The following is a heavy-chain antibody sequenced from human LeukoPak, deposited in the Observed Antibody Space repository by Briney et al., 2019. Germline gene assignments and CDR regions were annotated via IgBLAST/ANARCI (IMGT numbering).Heavy chain of an antibody. D-gene: IGHD6-13*01. J-gene: IGHJ4*02. CDR2: TYYRSKWYS. V-gene: IGHV6-1*01. CDR1: GDTVSSNSAA. Sequence: SQTLSLTCAISGDTVSSNSAAWNWTRQSPSRGLEWLGRTYYRSKWYSDYAVSVKSRITINPDTSKNQFSLQLNSVTPEDTAVYYCVRESAGAFGYWGQGILVTVSS. CDR3: VRESAGAFGY.